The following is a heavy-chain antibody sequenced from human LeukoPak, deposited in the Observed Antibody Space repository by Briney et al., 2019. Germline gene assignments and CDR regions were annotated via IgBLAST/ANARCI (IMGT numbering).Heavy chain of an antibody. Sequence: SAKVSCKASGGTFSSYAISWVRQAPGQGLEWMGGIIPIFGTANYAQKFQGRVTITADESTSTAYMELSSLRSEDTAVYYCARSVITMIVVGGAFDIWGQGTMVIVSS. J-gene: IGHJ3*02. CDR2: IIPIFGTA. CDR3: ARSVITMIVVGGAFDI. V-gene: IGHV1-69*13. CDR1: GGTFSSYA. D-gene: IGHD3-22*01.